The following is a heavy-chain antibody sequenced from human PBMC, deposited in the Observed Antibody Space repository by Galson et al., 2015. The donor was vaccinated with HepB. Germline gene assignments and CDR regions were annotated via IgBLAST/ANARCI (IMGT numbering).Heavy chain of an antibody. V-gene: IGHV3-74*01. Sequence: SLRLSCAASGFTFSSYWMHWVRQAPGKGLVWVSRINSDGSSTSYADSVKGRFTISRDNAKNTLYLQMNSLRAEDTAVYYCARARGYSGYDYYYYYGMDVWGQGTTVTVSS. CDR3: ARARGYSGYDYYYYYGMDV. D-gene: IGHD5-12*01. CDR1: GFTFSSYW. J-gene: IGHJ6*02. CDR2: INSDGSST.